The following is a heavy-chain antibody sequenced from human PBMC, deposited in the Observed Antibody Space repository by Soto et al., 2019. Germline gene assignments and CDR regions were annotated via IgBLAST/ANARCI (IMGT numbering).Heavy chain of an antibody. Sequence: ASVKVSCKVSGYTLTELSMHWVRQAPGKGLEWMGGFDPEDGETIYAQKFQGRVTMTEDTSTDTAYMELSSLRSEDTAVYYCATGPYCGGDCDFDYWGQGTQVTVSS. CDR3: ATGPYCGGDCDFDY. CDR2: FDPEDGET. J-gene: IGHJ4*02. D-gene: IGHD2-21*01. CDR1: GYTLTELS. V-gene: IGHV1-24*01.